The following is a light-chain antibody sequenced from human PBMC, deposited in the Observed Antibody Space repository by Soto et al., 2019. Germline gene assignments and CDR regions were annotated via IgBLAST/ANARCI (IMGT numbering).Light chain of an antibody. CDR1: SSDVGSYNS. CDR3: SSFTSSTSYV. J-gene: IGLJ1*01. CDR2: DVN. V-gene: IGLV2-14*03. Sequence: SVRTRAASGSGVPGDWSGISCTRTSSDVGSYNSVSWYQQYPGKAPKLMIHDVNNRPSGISDRFSGSKSGNTASLTISGLQAEDEADYYCSSFTSSTSYVFGTGTKVTVL.